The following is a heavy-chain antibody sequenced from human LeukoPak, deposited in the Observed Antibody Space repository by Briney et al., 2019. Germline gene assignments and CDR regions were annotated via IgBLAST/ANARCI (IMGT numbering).Heavy chain of an antibody. CDR2: INTYNGST. V-gene: IGHV1-18*01. J-gene: IGHJ4*02. D-gene: IGHD3-10*01. CDR1: GYTFNTHG. Sequence: GASVKVSCKASGYTFNTHGISWVRQAPGQGLEWMGWINTYNGSTNYAQKFQGRVTMTTDTSTSTAYMELGSLRSDDTAVYYCAREGSALRDLNYFDFWGQGTLVSVSS. CDR3: AREGSALRDLNYFDF.